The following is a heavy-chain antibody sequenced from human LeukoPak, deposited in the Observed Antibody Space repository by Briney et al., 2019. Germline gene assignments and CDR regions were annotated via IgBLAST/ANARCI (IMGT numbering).Heavy chain of an antibody. CDR1: GGSISGYY. CDR2: IYYSGST. CDR3: ARESREDSWTFDY. D-gene: IGHD3/OR15-3a*01. Sequence: SETLSLTCTVSGGSISGYYWSWIRQPPGKGLEWIGYIYYSGSTNYNPSLKSRVTISVDTSKNQFSLKLSSVTAADTAVYYCARESREDSWTFDYWGQGTLVTVSS. J-gene: IGHJ4*02. V-gene: IGHV4-59*01.